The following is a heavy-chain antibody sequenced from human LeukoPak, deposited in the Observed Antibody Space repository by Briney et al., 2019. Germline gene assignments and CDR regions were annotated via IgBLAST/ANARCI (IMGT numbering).Heavy chain of an antibody. D-gene: IGHD2-8*01. V-gene: IGHV3-33*01. Sequence: GGSLRLSCAASGFTFSTYGMHWVRQAPGKGLEWITVIWHDGSHRDYADSVKGRFTISRDNSKNTVYLQMNDLRAEDTALYYCAGGWGSKVYASAFDVWGQGTMVTVSS. CDR3: AGGWGSKVYASAFDV. CDR1: GFTFSTYG. CDR2: IWHDGSHR. J-gene: IGHJ3*01.